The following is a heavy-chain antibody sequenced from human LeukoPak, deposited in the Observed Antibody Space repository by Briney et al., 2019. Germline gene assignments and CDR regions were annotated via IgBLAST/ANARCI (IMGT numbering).Heavy chain of an antibody. CDR2: ISYDGSKK. D-gene: IGHD4-11*01. Sequence: PGGSLRLSCAASGFTFSSYAMHWVRQAPGKGLEGVAVISYDGSKKYYADSVKGRFTISRDNSKNTLYLQINSLSAEDTAVYYCARDLHSIFDYWGQGTLVTVSS. J-gene: IGHJ4*02. CDR3: ARDLHSIFDY. V-gene: IGHV3-30-3*01. CDR1: GFTFSSYA.